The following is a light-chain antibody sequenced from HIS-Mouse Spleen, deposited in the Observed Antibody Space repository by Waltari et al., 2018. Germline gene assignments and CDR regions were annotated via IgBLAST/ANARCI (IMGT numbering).Light chain of an antibody. J-gene: IGLJ3*02. V-gene: IGLV3-25*03. Sequence: SYELTQPPSVSVSPGQTARITCSGDALPTQYAYWYQQKPGQAPVLVIYKDSERPSGLPERFSGSSSGTTVTLTISGVQAEDEADYYCQSADSSGTYRVFGGGTKLTVL. CDR2: KDS. CDR3: QSADSSGTYRV. CDR1: ALPTQY.